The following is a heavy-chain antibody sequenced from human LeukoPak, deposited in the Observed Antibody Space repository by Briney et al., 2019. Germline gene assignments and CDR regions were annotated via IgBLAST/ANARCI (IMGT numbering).Heavy chain of an antibody. V-gene: IGHV3-30-3*01. CDR1: GFTFSSYA. CDR2: ISYDGSNK. Sequence: SGGSLRLSCAASGFTFSSYAMHWVRQAPGKGLEWVAVISYDGSNKYYADSVKGRFTISRDNSKNTLYLQMNSLRAEDTAVYYCARDHRNYYDSSGYFRLTDYWGQGTLVTVSS. J-gene: IGHJ4*02. CDR3: ARDHRNYYDSSGYFRLTDY. D-gene: IGHD3-22*01.